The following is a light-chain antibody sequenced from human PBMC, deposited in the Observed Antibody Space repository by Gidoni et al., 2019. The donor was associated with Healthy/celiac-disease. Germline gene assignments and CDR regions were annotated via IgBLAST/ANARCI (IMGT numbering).Light chain of an antibody. CDR2: LNSDGSH. V-gene: IGLV4-69*01. J-gene: IGLJ2*01. CDR1: SGHSSYA. Sequence: DAHKLYGTLSSGHSSYAIAWHQQQPEKGPRYLMKLNSDGSHSKGDGIPDRFSGSSSGAERYLTISSLQSEDEADYYCQTWGTGIVVFGGGTKLTVL. CDR3: QTWGTGIVV.